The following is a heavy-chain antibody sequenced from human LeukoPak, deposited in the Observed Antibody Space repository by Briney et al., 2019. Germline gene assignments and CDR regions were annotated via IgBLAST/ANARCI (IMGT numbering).Heavy chain of an antibody. CDR1: RYTFTSYD. V-gene: IGHV1-8*01. CDR3: ARLSQTPDYYSSGGYFYLGY. D-gene: IGHD3-22*01. Sequence: ASVKVSCKASRYTFTSYDINWVREAAGQGLEWMGWMNPNTGRTGFAQKFQGRLTMTRDTSINTAYMELISLRSDDTAVYYCARLSQTPDYYSSGGYFYLGYWGQGTPVTVSS. J-gene: IGHJ4*02. CDR2: MNPNTGRT.